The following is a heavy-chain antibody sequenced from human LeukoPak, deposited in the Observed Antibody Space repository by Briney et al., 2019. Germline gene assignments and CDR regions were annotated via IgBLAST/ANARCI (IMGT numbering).Heavy chain of an antibody. CDR3: ARAAEDTASFDY. CDR2: INPNSGGT. Sequence: ASVKVSCKASGYTFTGYYMHWVRQAPGQGLEWMGWINPNSGGTNYAQKFQGRVTITADESTSTAYMELSSLRSEDTAVYYCARAAEDTASFDYWGQGTLVTVSS. V-gene: IGHV1-2*02. CDR1: GYTFTGYY. D-gene: IGHD5-18*01. J-gene: IGHJ4*02.